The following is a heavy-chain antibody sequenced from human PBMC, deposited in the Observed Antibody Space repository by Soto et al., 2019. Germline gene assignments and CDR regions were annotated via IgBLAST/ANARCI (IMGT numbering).Heavy chain of an antibody. CDR3: ARVDCSSTSCYAPRRAFDI. Sequence: ASVKVSCKASGYTFTGYYMHWVRQAPGQGLEWMGWINPNSGGTNYAQKFQGRVTMTRDTSISTAYMELSRLRSDDTAVYYCARVDCSSTSCYAPRRAFDIRGQGTMVTVSS. V-gene: IGHV1-2*02. D-gene: IGHD2-2*01. CDR1: GYTFTGYY. CDR2: INPNSGGT. J-gene: IGHJ3*02.